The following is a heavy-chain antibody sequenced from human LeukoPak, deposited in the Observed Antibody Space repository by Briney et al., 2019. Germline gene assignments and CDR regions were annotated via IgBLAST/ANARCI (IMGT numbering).Heavy chain of an antibody. V-gene: IGHV4-38-2*02. D-gene: IGHD3-10*01. Sequence: ASETLSLTCTVSGYSISSGYYWGWIRQPPGKGLEWIGSIYHSGSTYYNPSLKSRVTISVDTSKNQFSLKLTSVTAADTAVYYCAREQNYYGSGSFLGGIDYWGQGTLVTVSS. J-gene: IGHJ4*02. CDR3: AREQNYYGSGSFLGGIDY. CDR2: IYHSGST. CDR1: GYSISSGYY.